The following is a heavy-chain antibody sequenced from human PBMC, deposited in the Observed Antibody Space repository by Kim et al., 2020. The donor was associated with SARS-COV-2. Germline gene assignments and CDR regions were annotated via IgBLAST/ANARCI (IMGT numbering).Heavy chain of an antibody. D-gene: IGHD3-16*01. CDR2: IWNDGSKK. CDR1: GFSITTYG. CDR3: ARDGGASLDS. J-gene: IGHJ4*02. V-gene: IGHV3-33*08. Sequence: GGSLRLSCAASGFSITTYGVHWVRQAPGKGLAWVAVIWNDGSKKYYGDSVKGRFTLSRDTSKNTVFLQMNSLRVEDTAVYYCARDGGASLDSWGQGTLFTVSS.